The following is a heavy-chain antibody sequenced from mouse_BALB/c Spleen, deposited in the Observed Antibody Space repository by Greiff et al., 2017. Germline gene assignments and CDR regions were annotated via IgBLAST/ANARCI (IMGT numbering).Heavy chain of an antibody. CDR1: GYTFTSYY. V-gene: IGHV1S56*01. CDR2: IYPGNVNT. CDR3: AREGSYFDY. J-gene: IGHJ2*01. Sequence: QVQLKESGPELVKPGASVRISCKASGYTFTSYYIHWVKQRPGQGLEWIGWIYPGNVNTKYNEKFKGKATLTADKSSSTAYMQLSSLTSEDSAVYFCAREGSYFDYWGQGTTLTVSS.